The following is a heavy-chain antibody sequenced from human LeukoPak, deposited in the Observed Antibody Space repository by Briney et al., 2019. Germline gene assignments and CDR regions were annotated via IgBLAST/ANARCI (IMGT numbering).Heavy chain of an antibody. Sequence: TPVKVSCKASGYTFTSYYMHWVRQAPGQGLEWMGIINPSGGSTSYAQKFQGRVTMTRDTSTSTVYMELSSLRSEDTAVYYCAAYCSSTSCYKGGWFDPWGQGTLVTVSS. V-gene: IGHV1-46*01. CDR2: INPSGGST. J-gene: IGHJ5*02. CDR1: GYTFTSYY. D-gene: IGHD2-2*02. CDR3: AAYCSSTSCYKGGWFDP.